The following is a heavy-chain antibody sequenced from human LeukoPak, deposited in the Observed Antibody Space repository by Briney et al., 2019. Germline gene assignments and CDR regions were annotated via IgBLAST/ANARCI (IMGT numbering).Heavy chain of an antibody. D-gene: IGHD3-22*01. CDR1: GGTFNSYA. CDR2: IIPIFGTT. V-gene: IGHV1-69*06. CDR3: ATGDYYDSSGYYVY. J-gene: IGHJ4*02. Sequence: ASVKVSCKASGGTFNSYAISWVRQAPGQGLEWMGGIIPIFGTTNYARKFRGRVTLTADKSTRTAYMELSSLRSEDTAVYYCATGDYYDSSGYYVYWGQGTLVTVSS.